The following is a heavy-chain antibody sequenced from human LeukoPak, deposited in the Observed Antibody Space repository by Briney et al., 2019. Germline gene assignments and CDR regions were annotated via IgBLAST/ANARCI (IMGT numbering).Heavy chain of an antibody. D-gene: IGHD6-13*01. Sequence: PGGSLRLSCAASGFTFSSYGMHWVRQAPGKGLEWVAVISYDGSNKYYADSAKGRFTISRDNSKNTLYLQMNSLRAEDTAVYYCAKKSGFRYSSSWYLRPGGDWFDPWGQGTLVTVSS. CDR2: ISYDGSNK. J-gene: IGHJ5*02. CDR3: AKKSGFRYSSSWYLRPGGDWFDP. V-gene: IGHV3-30*18. CDR1: GFTFSSYG.